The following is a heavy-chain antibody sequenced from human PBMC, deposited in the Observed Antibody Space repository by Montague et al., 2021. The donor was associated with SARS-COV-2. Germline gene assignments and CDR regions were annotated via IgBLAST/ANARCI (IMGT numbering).Heavy chain of an antibody. CDR1: GFSLSTSGMC. V-gene: IGHV2-70*11. J-gene: IGHJ4*02. CDR2: IDWDDDT. CDR3: ARVQTTVAYDY. Sequence: VKPTQALTLTCTFSGFSLSTSGMCVSWVRQPPGKALEWLARIDWDDDTYYSTSLKTRLTISKGTSKNQVVLTMTNMDPVDTATYYCARVQTTVAYDYWGQGTLVTVSS. D-gene: IGHD4-23*01.